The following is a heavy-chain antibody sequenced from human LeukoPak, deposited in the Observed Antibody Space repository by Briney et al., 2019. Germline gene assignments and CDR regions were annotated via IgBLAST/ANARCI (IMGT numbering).Heavy chain of an antibody. Sequence: GSLRLSCAASGFIFSNAWMSWVRQAPGKGLEWVANIKQDGSEKYYVDSVEGRFTISRDNAKNSVYLQMNSLGAEDTAVYYCARGFDGANAFDLWGQGTLVTVSS. CDR2: IKQDGSEK. J-gene: IGHJ3*01. CDR1: GFIFSNAW. V-gene: IGHV3-7*01. CDR3: ARGFDGANAFDL.